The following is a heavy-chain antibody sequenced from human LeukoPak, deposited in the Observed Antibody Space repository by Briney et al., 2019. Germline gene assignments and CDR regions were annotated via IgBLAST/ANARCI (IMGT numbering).Heavy chain of an antibody. Sequence: GGSLRLSCAASGFTFSSYDMSWVRQAPGKGLEWVSAISGSGGSTYYADSVKGRFTISRDNSKNTLYLQMNSLRAEDTAVYYCAKDSSSGTYYDYWGQGTLATVSS. CDR2: ISGSGGST. J-gene: IGHJ4*02. CDR1: GFTFSSYD. V-gene: IGHV3-23*01. CDR3: AKDSSSGTYYDY. D-gene: IGHD1-26*01.